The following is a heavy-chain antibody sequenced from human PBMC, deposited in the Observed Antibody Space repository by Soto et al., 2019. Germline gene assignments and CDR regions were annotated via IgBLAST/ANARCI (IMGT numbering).Heavy chain of an antibody. CDR2: INHSGST. J-gene: IGHJ4*02. D-gene: IGHD4-17*01. CDR1: GGSFSGYY. CDR3: ARWATVTTRGFDY. V-gene: IGHV4-34*01. Sequence: SETLSLTCAVYGGSFSGYYWSWIRQPPGKGLEWIGEINHSGSTNYNPSLKSRVTISVDTSKNQFSLKLSSVTAADTAVYYCARWATVTTRGFDYWGQGTLVTVSS.